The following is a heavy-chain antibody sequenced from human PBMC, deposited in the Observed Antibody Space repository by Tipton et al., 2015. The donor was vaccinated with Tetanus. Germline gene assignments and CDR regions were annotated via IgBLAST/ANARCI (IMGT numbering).Heavy chain of an antibody. J-gene: IGHJ6*02. Sequence: QLVQSGAEMKKPGASVKVSCKASGYTFTGYYIYWVRQAPGQGLEWMGWIDPNSGGTVYAQKFQGRVTMTRDTSISTAYMELRSRRSDDSPVYYCARDRGDFIDYGMGVWGPGTTVTVS. D-gene: IGHD2-21*01. CDR3: ARDRGDFIDYGMGV. V-gene: IGHV1-2*02. CDR2: IDPNSGGT. CDR1: GYTFTGYY.